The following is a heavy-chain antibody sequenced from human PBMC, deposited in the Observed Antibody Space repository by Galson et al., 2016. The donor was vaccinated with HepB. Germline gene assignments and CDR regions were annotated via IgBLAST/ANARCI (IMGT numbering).Heavy chain of an antibody. V-gene: IGHV4-59*08. Sequence: SETLSLTCTVSSGFMYNYYWNWIRQPPGKGLEWIGYIYYSGSTDYNPSLKSRVTISVDTSKNQFSLKLSSVTAADTAVYYCARRVTYYNFLDVWGQGTTVTVSS. CDR1: SGFMYNYY. CDR3: ARRVTYYNFLDV. D-gene: IGHD3-3*01. J-gene: IGHJ6*02. CDR2: IYYSGST.